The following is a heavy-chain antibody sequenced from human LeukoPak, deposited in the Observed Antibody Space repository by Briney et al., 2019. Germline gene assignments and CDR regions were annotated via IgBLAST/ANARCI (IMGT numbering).Heavy chain of an antibody. CDR3: ARVSITMIVVGDY. CDR2: ISSSSSTI. D-gene: IGHD3-22*01. Sequence: GGSLRLSCAASGFTFSSYSMNWVRQAPGKGLEWVSYISSSSSTIYYADSVKGRFTISRDNAKNSLYLQMNSLRAEDTAVYYCARVSITMIVVGDYWGQGTPVTVSS. J-gene: IGHJ4*02. CDR1: GFTFSSYS. V-gene: IGHV3-48*01.